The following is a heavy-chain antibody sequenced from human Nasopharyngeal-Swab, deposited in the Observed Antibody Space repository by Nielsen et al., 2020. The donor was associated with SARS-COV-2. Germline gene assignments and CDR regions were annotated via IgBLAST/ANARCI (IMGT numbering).Heavy chain of an antibody. D-gene: IGHD6-13*01. CDR3: AKASTSSAAGPRPFDY. CDR1: GFTFSSYW. Sequence: GESLKISCAASGFTFSSYWMHWVRQAPGKGLVWVARIKSDGSSTSYADSVKGRFTISRDNAKNTLYLQMNSLRAEHTALYYCAKASTSSAAGPRPFDYWGQGTLVTVSS. CDR2: IKSDGSST. V-gene: IGHV3-74*01. J-gene: IGHJ4*02.